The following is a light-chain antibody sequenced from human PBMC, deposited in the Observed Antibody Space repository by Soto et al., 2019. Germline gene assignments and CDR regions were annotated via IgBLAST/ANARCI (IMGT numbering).Light chain of an antibody. CDR2: AAS. J-gene: IGKJ5*01. CDR1: QSISSY. Sequence: DIQMTQSPSSLSASVGDRVTITCRASQSISSYLKWYQQKPGKAPKLLIYAASSLQSGLPSRFSGSGSGTDFTLTMSSLQPEDFAIYYCHQSYRTPITFGQGTRLEIK. CDR3: HQSYRTPIT. V-gene: IGKV1-39*01.